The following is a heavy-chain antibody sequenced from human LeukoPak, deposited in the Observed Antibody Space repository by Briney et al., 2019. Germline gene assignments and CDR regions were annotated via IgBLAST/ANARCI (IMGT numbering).Heavy chain of an antibody. Sequence: GGSLRLSCAASGFTFSSFWMHWVRQAPGKGLQWVSRINADGSSTGHADSVKGRLTISRDNAKNTLYLQINSLRAEDTAVYYCAREYYASGDYWGQGTLVTVST. CDR2: INADGSST. D-gene: IGHD3-10*01. CDR1: GFTFSSFW. V-gene: IGHV3-74*01. J-gene: IGHJ4*02. CDR3: AREYYASGDY.